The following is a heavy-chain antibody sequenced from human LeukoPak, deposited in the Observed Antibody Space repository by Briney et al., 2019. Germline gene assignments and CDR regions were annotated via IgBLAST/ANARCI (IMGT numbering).Heavy chain of an antibody. Sequence: SETLSLTCTVSGGSISSYYWSWLRQPPGKGLEWIGYFYYSGSTNYNPSLKSRVTISVDTSKNHFSLKLSSVTAADTAVYYCASLSTRYGMDVWGQGTTVTVSS. CDR3: ASLSTRYGMDV. CDR2: FYYSGST. D-gene: IGHD2-2*01. CDR1: GGSISSYY. V-gene: IGHV4-59*01. J-gene: IGHJ6*02.